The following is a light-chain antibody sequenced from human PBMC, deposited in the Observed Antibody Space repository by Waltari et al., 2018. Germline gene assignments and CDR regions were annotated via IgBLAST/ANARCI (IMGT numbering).Light chain of an antibody. CDR2: WAS. CDR1: QSVLYNSNDKNY. V-gene: IGKV4-1*01. J-gene: IGKJ1*01. Sequence: IVMTQSPEFLAVVLGERATINCKSCQSVLYNSNDKNYLAWYQQKPGQPPKLLISWASTRQSGVPDRFSGSGSGTDFTLTINSLQAEDVAVYCCQQYYSSRTFGRGTRVEIK. CDR3: QQYYSSRT.